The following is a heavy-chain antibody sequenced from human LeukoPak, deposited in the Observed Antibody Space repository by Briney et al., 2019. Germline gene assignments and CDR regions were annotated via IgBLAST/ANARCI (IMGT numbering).Heavy chain of an antibody. CDR1: GFTFSSYW. D-gene: IGHD6-13*01. CDR2: INSDGNIT. CDR3: ATEKQQRGFDY. J-gene: IGHJ4*02. Sequence: GGSLRLSCAASGFTFSSYWMHWVRQAPGKGLVWVSRINSDGNITSYADSVKGRFTISRDNAENTLYLQMNTLRADDTAVYYCATEKQQRGFDYWGQGTLVTVSS. V-gene: IGHV3-74*01.